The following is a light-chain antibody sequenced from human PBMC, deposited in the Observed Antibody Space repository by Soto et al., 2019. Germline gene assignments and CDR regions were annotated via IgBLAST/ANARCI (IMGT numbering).Light chain of an antibody. CDR2: DAS. CDR1: QNVYNN. J-gene: IGKJ4*01. V-gene: IGKV3-15*01. CDR3: QQCRNWPLT. Sequence: EIVMTQSPPTLSVSPGEGATLSCQASQNVYNNVAWYQQKPGQPPRLLIYDASPRGTGISARFSGSGDGTEFTLTISSLQYEYFAFYFCQQCRNWPLTFGGGTKVEIK.